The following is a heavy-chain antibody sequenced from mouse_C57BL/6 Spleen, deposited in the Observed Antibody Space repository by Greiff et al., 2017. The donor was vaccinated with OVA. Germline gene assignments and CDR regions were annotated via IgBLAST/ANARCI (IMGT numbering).Heavy chain of an antibody. V-gene: IGHV1-15*01. J-gene: IGHJ3*01. D-gene: IGHD2-4*01. Sequence: VQLQQSGAELVRPGASVTLSCKASGYTFTDYEMHWVKQTPVHGLEWIGAIDPETGGTAYNQKFKGKAILTADKSSSTAYMELRSLTSEDSAVYYFTRTAITTWFAYWGQGTLVTVSA. CDR2: IDPETGGT. CDR1: GYTFTDYE. CDR3: TRTAITTWFAY.